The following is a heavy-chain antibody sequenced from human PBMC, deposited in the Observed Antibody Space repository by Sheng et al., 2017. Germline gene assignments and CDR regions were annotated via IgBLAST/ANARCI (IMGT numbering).Heavy chain of an antibody. Sequence: QLQLQESGPGLVKPSETLSLTCTVSGGSISSSSYYWGWIRQPPGKGLEWIGSIYYSGSTYYNPSLKSRVTISVDTSKNQFSLKLSSVTAADTSVYYCANSVGWLPSGYFDYWGQGTLVTVSS. J-gene: IGHJ4*02. CDR3: ANSVGWLPSGYFDY. D-gene: IGHD1-26*01. CDR2: IYYSGST. CDR1: GGSISSSSYY. V-gene: IGHV4-39*07.